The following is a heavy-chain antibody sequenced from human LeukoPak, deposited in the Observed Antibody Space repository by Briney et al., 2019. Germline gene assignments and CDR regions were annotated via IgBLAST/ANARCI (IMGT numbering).Heavy chain of an antibody. CDR1: GGSITFSSYY. CDR2: IYYSGST. D-gene: IGHD5-12*01. V-gene: IGHV4-61*05. CDR3: ARGDGYEDY. J-gene: IGHJ4*02. Sequence: PSETLSLTCTVSGGSITFSSYYWSWIRQPPGKGLEWIGYIYYSGSTNYNPSLKSRVTISVDTSKNQFSLKLSSVTAADTAVYYCARGDGYEDYWGQGTLVTVSS.